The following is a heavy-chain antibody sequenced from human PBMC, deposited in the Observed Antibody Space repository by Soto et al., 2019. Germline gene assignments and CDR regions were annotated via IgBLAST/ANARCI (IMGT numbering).Heavy chain of an antibody. Sequence: QVQLQESRPGLVKPSQTLSLTCTVSGVSISSGGYYWSGIRQHPGKGLEWIGYIYYSGSTYYHPSLKSRVTISVDTSKNQFSLKLSSVTAADTAVYYCARATVAGTLGSGYWGQGTLVTVSS. J-gene: IGHJ4*02. V-gene: IGHV4-31*03. CDR3: ARATVAGTLGSGY. CDR2: IYYSGST. D-gene: IGHD6-19*01. CDR1: GVSISSGGYY.